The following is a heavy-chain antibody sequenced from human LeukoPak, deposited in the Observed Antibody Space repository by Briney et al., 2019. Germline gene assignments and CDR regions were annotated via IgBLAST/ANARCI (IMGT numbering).Heavy chain of an antibody. D-gene: IGHD2-2*02. V-gene: IGHV1-2*02. Sequence: ASVKVSCKASGYTFTGYYMHWVRQAPGQGLEWMGWINPNSGGTNYAQKFQGRVTMTRDTSISTAYMELSRLRSDDTAVYYCARNQPYCSSTSCSTDYWGQGTLVTVSS. J-gene: IGHJ4*02. CDR3: ARNQPYCSSTSCSTDY. CDR1: GYTFTGYY. CDR2: INPNSGGT.